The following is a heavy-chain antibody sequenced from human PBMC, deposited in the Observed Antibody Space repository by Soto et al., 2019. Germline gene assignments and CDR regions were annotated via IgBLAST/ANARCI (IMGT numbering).Heavy chain of an antibody. J-gene: IGHJ5*02. CDR3: TRGVLA. Sequence: TLSLRCAVSGGSFIRGVYSCSWIRQPPGKGLEWIGFISPSGSPDYNPSLKSRVTIWVDRSNNKISLEISSVTAADTAVYYCTRGVLAWGPGTLVTVSS. CDR2: ISPSGSP. D-gene: IGHD2-8*01. V-gene: IGHV4-30-2*01. CDR1: GGSFIRGVYS.